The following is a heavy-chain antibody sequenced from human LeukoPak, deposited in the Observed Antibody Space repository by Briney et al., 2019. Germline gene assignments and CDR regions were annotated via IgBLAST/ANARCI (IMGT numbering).Heavy chain of an antibody. CDR2: INHSGST. CDR3: ARAHESSSYDY. J-gene: IGHJ4*02. V-gene: IGHV4-34*01. D-gene: IGHD6-6*01. CDR1: GGSFSGYY. Sequence: SETLSLTCAVYGGSFSGYYWSWIRQPPGKGLEWIGEINHSGSTNYNPSLKSRVTIPVDTSKNQFSLKLSSVTAADTAVYYCARAHESSSYDYWGQGTLVTVSS.